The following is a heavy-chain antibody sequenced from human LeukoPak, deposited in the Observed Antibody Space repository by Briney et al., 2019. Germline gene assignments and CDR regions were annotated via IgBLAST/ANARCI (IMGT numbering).Heavy chain of an antibody. V-gene: IGHV1-3*01. CDR3: ARASQRITMVRGVITPIDY. CDR2: INAGNGNT. CDR1: GYTFTSYA. D-gene: IGHD3-10*01. Sequence: ASVKVSCKASGYTFTSYAMHWVRQAPGQRLEWMGWINAGNGNTKYSQKFQGRVTITRDTSASTAYMELSSLRSEDTAVYYCARASQRITMVRGVITPIDYWGQGTLVTVSS. J-gene: IGHJ4*02.